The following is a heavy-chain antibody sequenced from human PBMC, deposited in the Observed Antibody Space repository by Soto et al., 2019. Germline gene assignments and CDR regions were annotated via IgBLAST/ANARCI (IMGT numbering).Heavy chain of an antibody. CDR3: ERGGYFDRSKYLAY. D-gene: IGHD3-22*01. V-gene: IGHV1-3*01. CDR2: INPGNVNT. Sequence: QVQLVQSGAEVKKPGASVKCSCKASGYTFTSSGINWVRQAPGRGLEWMGWINPGNVNTKYSQQFQGRVIIDRDTSASRDYMELSSLRSEDTAVYYCERGGYFDRSKYLAYWGLGTLGTVAS. CDR1: GYTFTSSG. J-gene: IGHJ4*02.